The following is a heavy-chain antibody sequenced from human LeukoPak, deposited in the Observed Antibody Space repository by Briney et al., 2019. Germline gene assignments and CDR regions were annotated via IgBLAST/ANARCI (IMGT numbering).Heavy chain of an antibody. V-gene: IGHV3-15*01. D-gene: IGHD1-14*01. CDR1: GFTFTSAW. J-gene: IGHJ6*02. Sequence: GGSLRLSCAGSGFTFTSAWMNWVRQAPGKGLEWAGRIKRKIDGGTIEYAASVKGRFTISRDDSKSTVDLQMNSLTTEDTGVYYCTRNADHDLWGPGTPVTVSS. CDR2: IKRKIDGGTI. CDR3: TRNADHDL.